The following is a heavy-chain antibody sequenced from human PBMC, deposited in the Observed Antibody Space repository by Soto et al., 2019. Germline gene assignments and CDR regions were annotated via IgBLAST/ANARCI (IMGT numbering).Heavy chain of an antibody. CDR1: GFTFSNAW. J-gene: IGHJ6*02. V-gene: IGHV3-15*07. CDR2: IKSKTDGGTT. Sequence: EVQLVESGGGLVKPGGSLRLSCAASGFTFSNAWMNWVRQAPGKGLEWVGGIKSKTDGGTTDYAAPVKGRFTISRDDSKNTLYLQMNSLKTEDTAVYYCTSATPYYYYGMDVWGQGTTVTVSS. CDR3: TSATPYYYYGMDV.